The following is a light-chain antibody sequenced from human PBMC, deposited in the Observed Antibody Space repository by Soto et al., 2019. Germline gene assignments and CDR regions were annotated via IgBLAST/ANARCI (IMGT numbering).Light chain of an antibody. V-gene: IGKV1-5*03. CDR2: EAS. Sequence: DIPMTQSPSTLSASIGDRVTITCRASQSSSNWLAWYQQKPWKAPKLLIYEASSLQGGVPSRFSGSGSGTEFTLTISSLQPDDFATFYCQQYNTYSRTFGQGTKLEIK. J-gene: IGKJ1*01. CDR1: QSSSNW. CDR3: QQYNTYSRT.